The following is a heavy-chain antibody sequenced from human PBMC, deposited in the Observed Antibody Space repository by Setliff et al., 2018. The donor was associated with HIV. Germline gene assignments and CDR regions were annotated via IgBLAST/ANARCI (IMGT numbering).Heavy chain of an antibody. CDR3: ARDPYSSSWLPVDY. CDR2: ISSSSSTI. CDR1: GFTFSSYS. J-gene: IGHJ4*02. V-gene: IGHV3-48*01. D-gene: IGHD6-13*01. Sequence: GGSLRLSCAASGFTFSSYSMNWVRQAPGKGLEWVSYISSSSSTIYYADSVKGRFTISRDNAKNSLYLQMNSLRAEDTAVYYCARDPYSSSWLPVDYWGQGTLVTVSS.